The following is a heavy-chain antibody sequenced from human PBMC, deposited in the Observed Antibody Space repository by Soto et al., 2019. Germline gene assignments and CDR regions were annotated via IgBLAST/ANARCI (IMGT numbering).Heavy chain of an antibody. CDR1: GYTFTKVH. CDR2: IDPSGGVT. CDR3: GRDVIGHDNYETIGYYFDH. Sequence: QVQLIQFGAEVKKPGASVKVSCRASGYTFTKVHIHWERQAPGQSLEWMGMIDPSGGVTRDAQRFQGRMTMTRDTSTSSVYMELRGLRSEDTAVYYCGRDVIGHDNYETIGYYFDHWGPGTLGTVSS. V-gene: IGHV1-46*01. J-gene: IGHJ4*02. D-gene: IGHD3-16*01.